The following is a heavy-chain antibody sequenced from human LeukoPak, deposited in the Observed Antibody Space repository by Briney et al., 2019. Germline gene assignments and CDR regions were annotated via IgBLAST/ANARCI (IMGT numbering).Heavy chain of an antibody. J-gene: IGHJ5*02. V-gene: IGHV3-21*01. CDR1: GFTFSSYS. Sequence: GGSLRLSCAASGFTFSSYSMNWVRQAPGKGLEWVSSISSSSYIYYADSVKGRFTISRDNAKNSLYLQMNSLRAEDTAVYYCARVYSTIFGVLRNWFDPWGQGTLVTVSS. CDR3: ARVYSTIFGVLRNWFDP. D-gene: IGHD3-3*01. CDR2: ISSSSYI.